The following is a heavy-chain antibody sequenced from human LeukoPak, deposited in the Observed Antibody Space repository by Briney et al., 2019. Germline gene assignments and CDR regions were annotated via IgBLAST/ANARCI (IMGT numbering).Heavy chain of an antibody. CDR2: ISGSGGST. D-gene: IGHD3-3*01. V-gene: IGHV3-23*01. CDR1: GFTFSSYA. J-gene: IGHJ4*02. CDR3: AKSIGSAYDFWSGYYSY. Sequence: GGSLRLSCAASGFTFSSYAMSWVRQAPGKGLEWVSAISGSGGSTYYADSVKGRFTISRDNSKNTLYLQMDSLRAEDTAVYYCAKSIGSAYDFWSGYYSYWGQGTLVTVSS.